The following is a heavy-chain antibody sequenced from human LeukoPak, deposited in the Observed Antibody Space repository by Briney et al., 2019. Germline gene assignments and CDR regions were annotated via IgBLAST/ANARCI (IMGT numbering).Heavy chain of an antibody. CDR1: GFAFGSEA. V-gene: IGHV3-23*01. CDR2: ISPGGGTT. CDR3: AKDLGRGYSYGYDYYGMDV. D-gene: IGHD5-18*01. Sequence: GGSLRLSCAVSGFAFGSEAMSWVRQSPARGLEWVASISPGGGTTYYADYVKGRFTISRDNAKNSLYLQMNSLRAEDTALYYCAKDLGRGYSYGYDYYGMDVWGQGTTVTVSS. J-gene: IGHJ6*02.